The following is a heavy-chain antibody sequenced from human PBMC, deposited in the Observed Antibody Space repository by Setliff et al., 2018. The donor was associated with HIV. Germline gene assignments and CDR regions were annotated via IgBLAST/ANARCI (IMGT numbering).Heavy chain of an antibody. CDR2: IYASGNT. Sequence: GGSLRLSCAASGVTVSDNYMSWVRQAPGKGLEWVAIIYASGNTYHADSIKDRFTISRDNAKNTLFLQMNGLRAEDTAVYYCARVLIAATGWCEYWGQGTLVTVSS. J-gene: IGHJ4*02. CDR1: GVTVSDNY. V-gene: IGHV3-53*03. D-gene: IGHD2-15*01. CDR3: ARVLIAATGWCEY.